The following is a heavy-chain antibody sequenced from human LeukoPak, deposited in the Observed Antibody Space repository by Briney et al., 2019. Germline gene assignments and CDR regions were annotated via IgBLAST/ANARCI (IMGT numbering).Heavy chain of an antibody. V-gene: IGHV3-15*01. D-gene: IGHD3-22*01. CDR3: ARATHYDSSGYFGS. Sequence: GGSLRLSCAASGFTFSNAWMSWVRQAPGKGLEWVGRIKSKTDGGTTDYAAPVKGRFTISRDDSKNTLYLQMNSLKTEDTAVYYCARATHYDSSGYFGSWGQGTLVTVSS. CDR1: GFTFSNAW. CDR2: IKSKTDGGTT. J-gene: IGHJ4*02.